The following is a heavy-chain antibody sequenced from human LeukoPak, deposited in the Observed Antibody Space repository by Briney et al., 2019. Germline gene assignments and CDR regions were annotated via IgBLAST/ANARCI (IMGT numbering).Heavy chain of an antibody. Sequence: PGESLQISCKGSGYSFTSYWIGWVRQMPGKGLEWMGIIYPGASDTRYSPSFQGQVTISADKSISTAYLQWSSLKASDTAMYYCARPPIIVGDDANDYWGQGTLVTVSS. CDR3: ARPPIIVGDDANDY. J-gene: IGHJ4*02. D-gene: IGHD1-26*01. V-gene: IGHV5-51*01. CDR2: IYPGASDT. CDR1: GYSFTSYW.